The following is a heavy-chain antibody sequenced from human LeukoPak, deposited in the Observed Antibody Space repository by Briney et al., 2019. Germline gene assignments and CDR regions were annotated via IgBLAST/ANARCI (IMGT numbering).Heavy chain of an antibody. V-gene: IGHV1-2*02. CDR1: GFTFTDHY. J-gene: IGHJ4*02. CDR2: IGPHSTFT. D-gene: IGHD2/OR15-2a*01. CDR3: VREGEGPLSKDFDY. Sequence: ASMKVSCKSSGFTFTDHYIHWGRQGPGQGLEWMGYIGPHSTFTSSPQEFQGRVTMTRDASMSTAYMELTRLTSDDTAVYYCVREGEGPLSKDFDYWGQGTLVTVSS.